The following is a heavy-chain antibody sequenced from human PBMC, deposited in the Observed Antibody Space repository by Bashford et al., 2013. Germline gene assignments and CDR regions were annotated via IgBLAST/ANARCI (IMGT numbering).Heavy chain of an antibody. Sequence: SVKVSCKASGGTFSSYAISWVRQAPGQGLEWMGGIIPIFGTANYAQKFQGRVTITADESTSTAYMELSSLRSEDTAVYYCASLSLSSSRYYYYYMDVWGKGPRSPSP. CDR1: GGTFSSYA. D-gene: IGHD6-6*01. J-gene: IGHJ6*03. CDR3: ASLSLSSSRYYYYYMDV. CDR2: IIPIFGTA. V-gene: IGHV1-69*13.